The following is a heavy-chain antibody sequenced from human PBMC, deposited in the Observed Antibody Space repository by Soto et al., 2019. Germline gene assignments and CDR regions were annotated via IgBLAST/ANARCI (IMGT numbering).Heavy chain of an antibody. Sequence: GGSLRLSCAASGFTFSSYAMSGVRQAPGKGLEWVSAISGSGGSTYYADSVKGRFTISRDNSKNTLYLQMNSLRAEDTAVYYCAKVGPQYDFWSGYLNWFDPWGQGTLVTVSS. D-gene: IGHD3-3*01. CDR3: AKVGPQYDFWSGYLNWFDP. CDR2: ISGSGGST. V-gene: IGHV3-23*01. J-gene: IGHJ5*02. CDR1: GFTFSSYA.